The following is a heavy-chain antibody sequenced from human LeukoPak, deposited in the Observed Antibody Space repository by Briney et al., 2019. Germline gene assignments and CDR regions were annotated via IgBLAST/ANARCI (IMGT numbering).Heavy chain of an antibody. CDR3: ARASSGGNSFRSFDY. CDR2: IYYTGVT. J-gene: IGHJ4*02. D-gene: IGHD4-23*01. Sequence: SETLSLTCTVSGGYIVTSGHYWGWIRQPPGKGLEWIGSIYYTGVTSTNPFFRSRMSISVDTSKNQFSLKVSSVTAADTAVYYCARASSGGNSFRSFDYWGQGTLVTVSS. V-gene: IGHV4-39*07. CDR1: GGYIVTSGHY.